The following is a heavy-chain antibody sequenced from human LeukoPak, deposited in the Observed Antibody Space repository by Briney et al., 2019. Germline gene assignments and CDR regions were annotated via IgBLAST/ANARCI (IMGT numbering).Heavy chain of an antibody. Sequence: SETLSLTCVVYGGSFSGYYWSWIRQPPGKGLEWIGEINHSGSTNYNPSLKSRVTISVDTSKNQFSLKLSSVTAADTAVYYCARGPPYYDILTGYLRSGYFDYWGQGTLVTVSS. J-gene: IGHJ4*02. CDR3: ARGPPYYDILTGYLRSGYFDY. D-gene: IGHD3-9*01. CDR1: GGSFSGYY. CDR2: INHSGST. V-gene: IGHV4-34*01.